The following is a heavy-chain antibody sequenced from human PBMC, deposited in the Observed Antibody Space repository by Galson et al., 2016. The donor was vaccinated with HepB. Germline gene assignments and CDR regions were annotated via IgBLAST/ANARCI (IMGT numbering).Heavy chain of an antibody. Sequence: GSLRLSCAASGFTFSSYAMSWVRQTPGKGLEWVSSISATGGSTHYADSVKGRFTISRDNSENTLYLQMDSLRAEDTALYYCAKDRTLSSDYFDSWGQGTLVTVSS. V-gene: IGHV3-23*01. CDR1: GFTFSSYA. CDR2: ISATGGST. CDR3: AKDRTLSSDYFDS. J-gene: IGHJ4*02.